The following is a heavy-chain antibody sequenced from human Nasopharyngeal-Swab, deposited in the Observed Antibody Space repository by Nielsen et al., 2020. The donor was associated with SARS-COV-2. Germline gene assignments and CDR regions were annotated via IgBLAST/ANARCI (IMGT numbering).Heavy chain of an antibody. CDR3: ALPSAAYYYYGMDV. D-gene: IGHD2-2*01. Sequence: WVRQAPGQGLEWMGWMNPNSGNTGYAQKFQGRVTITRNTSISTAYMELSSLRSVDTAVYYCALPSAAYYYYGMDVWGQGTTVTV. CDR2: MNPNSGNT. J-gene: IGHJ6*02. V-gene: IGHV1-8*03.